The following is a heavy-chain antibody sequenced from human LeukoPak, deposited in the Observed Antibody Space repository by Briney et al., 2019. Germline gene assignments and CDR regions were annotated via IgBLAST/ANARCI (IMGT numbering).Heavy chain of an antibody. Sequence: SETLSLTCAVYGGSFSGYYWSWIRQPPGKGLEWIGEINHSGSTNHNPSLKSRVTISVDTSKNQFSLRLSSVTAADTAVYYCARNYYGFWSGGRYFDYWGEGTLVTVSS. CDR1: GGSFSGYY. V-gene: IGHV4-34*01. J-gene: IGHJ4*02. D-gene: IGHD3-3*01. CDR3: ARNYYGFWSGGRYFDY. CDR2: INHSGST.